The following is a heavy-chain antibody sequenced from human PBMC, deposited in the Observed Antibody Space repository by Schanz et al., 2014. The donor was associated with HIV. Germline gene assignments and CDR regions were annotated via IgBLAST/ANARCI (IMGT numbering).Heavy chain of an antibody. V-gene: IGHV1-2*02. D-gene: IGHD5-12*01. CDR1: GYTFIDYF. Sequence: QVQLVQSGAEVKKPGASVKVSCKASGYTFIDYFMHWVRQAPGQGLEWMGWIKPNSGETKFARKFQGRVTMTRDTSINTAYMELRRLTYDDTAVYFCTRSRYELHWLDLRGQGTLVTVSS. CDR2: IKPNSGET. CDR3: TRSRYELHWLDL. J-gene: IGHJ5*02.